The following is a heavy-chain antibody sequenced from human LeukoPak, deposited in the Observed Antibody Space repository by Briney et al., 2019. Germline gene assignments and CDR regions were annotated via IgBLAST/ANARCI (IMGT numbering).Heavy chain of an antibody. D-gene: IGHD3-10*01. CDR2: INPNSGDT. CDR3: ARDIGFRNAFNI. Sequence: ASLKVSCKASGYTFTSYYMHWVRRAPGQGLGWMGRINPNSGDTKFAQKFQGRVTLTRDTSISTAYMELTSLTSADTAVYYCARDIGFRNAFNIWGQGTLVTVSP. CDR1: GYTFTSYY. J-gene: IGHJ3*02. V-gene: IGHV1-2*06.